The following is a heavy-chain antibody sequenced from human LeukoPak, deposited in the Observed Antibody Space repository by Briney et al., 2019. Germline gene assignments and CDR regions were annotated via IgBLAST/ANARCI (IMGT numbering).Heavy chain of an antibody. J-gene: IGHJ4*02. CDR1: GFTFSSYG. CDR2: IWYDGSNK. Sequence: GGSLRLSCAASGFTFSSYGMHWVRQAPGKGLEWVAVIWYDGSNKYYADSVKGRFTISRDNSKNTLYLQMNSLRAEDTAVYYCARSGKRGYCSSTSCYLADYWGQGTLVTVSS. D-gene: IGHD2-2*01. V-gene: IGHV3-33*01. CDR3: ARSGKRGYCSSTSCYLADY.